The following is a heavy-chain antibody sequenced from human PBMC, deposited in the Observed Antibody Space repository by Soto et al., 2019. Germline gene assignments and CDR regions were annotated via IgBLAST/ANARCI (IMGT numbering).Heavy chain of an antibody. D-gene: IGHD3-10*01. Sequence: ASVKVSCKASGYTFTSYDINWVRQATGQGLEWMGWMNPNSGNTGYAQKFQGRVTMTRNTSISTAYMELSSLRSEDTAVYYCASFDMVRGVIGSRSDYWGQGTLVTVSS. CDR2: MNPNSGNT. J-gene: IGHJ4*02. CDR1: GYTFTSYD. V-gene: IGHV1-8*01. CDR3: ASFDMVRGVIGSRSDY.